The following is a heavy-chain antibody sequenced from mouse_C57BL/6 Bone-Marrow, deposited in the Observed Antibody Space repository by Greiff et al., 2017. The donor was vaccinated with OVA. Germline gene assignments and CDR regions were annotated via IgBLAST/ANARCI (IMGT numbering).Heavy chain of an antibody. CDR3: ARLTGYFDY. J-gene: IGHJ2*01. Sequence: EVKLVESGGDLVKPGGSLKLSCAASGFTFSSYGMSWVRQTPDQRLEWVATISSGGSYTYYPDSVKGRFTISRDNAKNTLYLQKSSLKSEDTAMYYCARLTGYFDYWGQGTTLTVSS. CDR1: GFTFSSYG. V-gene: IGHV5-6*01. CDR2: ISSGGSYT. D-gene: IGHD4-1*01.